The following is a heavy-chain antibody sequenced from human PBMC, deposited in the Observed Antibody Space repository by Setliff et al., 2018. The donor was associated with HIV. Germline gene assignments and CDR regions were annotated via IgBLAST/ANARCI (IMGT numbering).Heavy chain of an antibody. V-gene: IGHV4-38-2*02. J-gene: IGHJ4*02. Sequence: SETLSLTCTVSGGSISSGYYWGWIRQPPGKGLEWIGSIYHSGSTYYNPSLKSRVTISVDTSKNQFSLKLSSVTAADTAVYYCASNQQLVHFDYWGQGTLVTVSS. CDR3: ASNQQLVHFDY. CDR2: IYHSGST. D-gene: IGHD6-13*01. CDR1: GGSISSGYY.